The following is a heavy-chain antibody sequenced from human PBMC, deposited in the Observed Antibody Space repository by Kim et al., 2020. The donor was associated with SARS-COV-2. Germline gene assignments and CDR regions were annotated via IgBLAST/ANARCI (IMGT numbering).Heavy chain of an antibody. CDR3: TTAATGVVPASIGYDYSGMDV. J-gene: IGHJ6*02. CDR2: IKSQTDGGTT. Sequence: GGSLRLSCAASGFTFTNAWMSWVRQAPGKGLEWDGRIKSQTDGGTTDYAAPVKGRFTIPRDDSKKTSFLQRNILKTEDTALYYCTTAATGVVPASIGYDYSGMDVWGQGTTVTVSS. D-gene: IGHD2-2*01. CDR1: GFTFTNAW. V-gene: IGHV3-15*01.